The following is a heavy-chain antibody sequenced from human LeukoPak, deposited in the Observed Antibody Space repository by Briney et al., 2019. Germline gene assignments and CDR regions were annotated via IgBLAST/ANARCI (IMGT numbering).Heavy chain of an antibody. CDR3: ARGLVAAAVHNWFDP. D-gene: IGHD6-13*01. CDR1: GGSISSYY. V-gene: IGHV4-59*12. CDR2: IYYSGST. J-gene: IGHJ5*02. Sequence: PSETLSLTCTVSGGSISSYYWSWIRQPPGKGLEWIGYIYYSGSTNYNPSLKSRVTISVDRSRNQFSLKLSSVTAADTAVYYSARGLVAAAVHNWFDPWGQGTLVIVSS.